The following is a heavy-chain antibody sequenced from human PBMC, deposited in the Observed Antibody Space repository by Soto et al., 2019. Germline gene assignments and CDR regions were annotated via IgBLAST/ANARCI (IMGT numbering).Heavy chain of an antibody. D-gene: IGHD7-27*01. CDR1: GYTFTTYD. CDR2: MKPYNGDT. J-gene: IGHJ4*02. Sequence: QVQLVQSGAEVKKPGASVKVSCKASGYTFTTYDVNWMRQATGQGPEWLGWMKPYNGDTGYAQKFQGRVTLTRDTSMNTAYLELSSLTYEDTAVYYCARNRRETGDFDYWGQGTLVTVSS. CDR3: ARNRRETGDFDY. V-gene: IGHV1-8*02.